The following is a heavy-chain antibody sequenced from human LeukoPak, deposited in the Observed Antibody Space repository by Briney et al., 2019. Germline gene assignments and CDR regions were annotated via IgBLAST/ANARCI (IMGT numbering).Heavy chain of an antibody. Sequence: SETLSLTCTVSGGSISSGGYYWSWIRQHPGKGLEWIGYIYYSGSTYYNPSLKSRVTISVDTSKNQFSLKLSSVTAADTAVYYCARSSSGWYYFDYWGQGTLVTVSS. CDR3: ARSSSGWYYFDY. CDR1: GGSISSGGYY. J-gene: IGHJ4*02. D-gene: IGHD6-19*01. CDR2: IYYSGST. V-gene: IGHV4-31*03.